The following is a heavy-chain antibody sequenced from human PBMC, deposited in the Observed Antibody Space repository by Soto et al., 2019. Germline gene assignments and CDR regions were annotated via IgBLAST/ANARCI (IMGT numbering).Heavy chain of an antibody. V-gene: IGHV4-31*03. CDR2: IYYSGST. Sequence: TLSLTCTVSGGSISSGGYYWSWIRQHPGKGLEWIGYIYYSGSTYYNPSLKSRVTISVDTSKNQFSLKLSSVTAADTAVYYCARQNYYYYGMDVWGQGTTVTVSS. J-gene: IGHJ6*02. CDR3: ARQNYYYYGMDV. CDR1: GGSISSGGYY.